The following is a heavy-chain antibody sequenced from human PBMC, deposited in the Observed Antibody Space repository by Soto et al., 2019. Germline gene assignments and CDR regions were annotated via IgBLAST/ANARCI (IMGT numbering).Heavy chain of an antibody. Sequence: PGGSLRLSCRASEFTFSTYAMNWVRQAPGKGLEWISHISGSSNTIYYADSVKGRFTISRDNAKNSLYLQMNSLRVEDTAVYYCARDFEWASDHWGQGTLVTVSS. J-gene: IGHJ4*02. CDR2: ISGSSNTI. V-gene: IGHV3-48*01. CDR3: ARDFEWASDH. D-gene: IGHD1-26*01. CDR1: EFTFSTYA.